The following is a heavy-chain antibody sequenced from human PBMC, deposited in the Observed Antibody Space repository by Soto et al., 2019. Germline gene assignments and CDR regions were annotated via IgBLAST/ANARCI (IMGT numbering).Heavy chain of an antibody. J-gene: IGHJ6*01. Sequence: GSLRRYCAIPGFTFGTYRMNWVLQAAGKGLEWIAYISYDSDTIQYAVSVKGRFTISRDNAKNSLYLQMNSLRDEDTAVYYCERLYYDYVWGQGTTVTVSS. CDR2: ISYDSDTI. D-gene: IGHD3-3*01. CDR3: ERLYYDYV. CDR1: GFTFGTYR. V-gene: IGHV3-48*02.